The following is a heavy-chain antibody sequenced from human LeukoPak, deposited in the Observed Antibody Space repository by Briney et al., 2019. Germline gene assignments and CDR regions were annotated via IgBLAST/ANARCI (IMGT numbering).Heavy chain of an antibody. CDR1: RYTFTSYA. CDR3: ARDLGNWNDRWFDP. J-gene: IGHJ5*02. D-gene: IGHD1-20*01. V-gene: IGHV1-3*01. CDR2: INAGNGNT. Sequence: ASVKVSCKSSRYTFTSYAMHWVRQAPAQRLEWMGWINAGNGNTKYSQKFQGRVTITRDTSASTAYMELSSLRSEDTAVYYCARDLGNWNDRWFDPWGQGTLVTVSS.